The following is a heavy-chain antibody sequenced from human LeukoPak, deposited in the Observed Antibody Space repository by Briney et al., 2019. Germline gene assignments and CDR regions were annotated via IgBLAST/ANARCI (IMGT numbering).Heavy chain of an antibody. V-gene: IGHV3-21*01. CDR1: GFTFDDYA. CDR2: ISSSSSYI. CDR3: ARVITGTTRHLDY. J-gene: IGHJ4*02. D-gene: IGHD1-14*01. Sequence: GGSRRLSCAASGFTFDDYAMHWVRQAPGKGLEWVSSISSSSSYIYYADSVKGRFTISRDNAKNSLYLQMNSLRAEDTAVYYCARVITGTTRHLDYWGQGTLVTVSS.